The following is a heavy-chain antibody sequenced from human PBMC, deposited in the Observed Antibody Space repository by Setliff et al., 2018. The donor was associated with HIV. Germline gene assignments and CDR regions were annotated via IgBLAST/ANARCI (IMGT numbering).Heavy chain of an antibody. CDR2: IYPGDSDT. CDR3: ARTTGQSAYYYYGMDV. J-gene: IGHJ6*02. CDR1: GYSFTTYW. Sequence: GESLKISRKGSGYSFTTYWIGWVRQMPGKGLEWMGIIYPGDSDTKYSPSFQGQVLISADNSVNTAYLQWSSLKASDTAMYYCARTTGQSAYYYYGMDVWGQGTTVTVSS. V-gene: IGHV5-51*01.